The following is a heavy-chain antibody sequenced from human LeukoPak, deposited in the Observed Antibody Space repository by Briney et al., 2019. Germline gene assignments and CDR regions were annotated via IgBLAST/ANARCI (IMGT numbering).Heavy chain of an antibody. CDR1: GGSISSGGYY. CDR2: IYYSGST. J-gene: IGHJ6*02. V-gene: IGHV4-31*03. CDR3: ARDQRMVATNYYYGMDV. D-gene: IGHD5-12*01. Sequence: PSETLSLTCTVSGGSISSGGYYWRWIRQHPGKGLEWIGYIYYSGSTYYNPSLKSRVTISVDTSKNQFSLKLSSVTAADTAVYYCARDQRMVATNYYYGMDVWGQGTTVTVSS.